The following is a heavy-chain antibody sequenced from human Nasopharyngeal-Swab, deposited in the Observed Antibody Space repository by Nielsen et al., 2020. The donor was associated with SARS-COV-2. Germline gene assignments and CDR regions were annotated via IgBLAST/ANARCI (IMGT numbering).Heavy chain of an antibody. J-gene: IGHJ6*02. CDR3: ARARGRDSLDTMVQGVIIEGATDYGMDV. Sequence: WIRQPPGKGLEWVSVIYSGGSTYYADSVKGRFTISRHNSKNTLYLQMNSLRAEDTAVYYCARARGRDSLDTMVQGVIIEGATDYGMDVWGQGTTVTVSS. V-gene: IGHV3-53*04. CDR2: IYSGGST. D-gene: IGHD3-10*01.